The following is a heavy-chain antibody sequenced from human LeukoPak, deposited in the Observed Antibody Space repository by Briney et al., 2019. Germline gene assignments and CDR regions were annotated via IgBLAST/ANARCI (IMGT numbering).Heavy chain of an antibody. CDR1: GFTFDDYA. Sequence: GGSLRLSCAASGFTFDDYAMHWVRQAPGKGLEWVSGISWNSRTIGYVDSVKGRFTISRDNAKNSLYVQMNSLRAEDTALYYCAKDEHGNYGTIDYWGQGTLVTVSS. CDR2: ISWNSRTI. V-gene: IGHV3-9*01. J-gene: IGHJ4*02. D-gene: IGHD4-17*01. CDR3: AKDEHGNYGTIDY.